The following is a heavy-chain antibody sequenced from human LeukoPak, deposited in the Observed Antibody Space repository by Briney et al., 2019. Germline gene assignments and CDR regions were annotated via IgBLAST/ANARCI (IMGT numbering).Heavy chain of an antibody. CDR1: GFTFSSYE. CDR3: AKAGDCSGGSCYPPKGYYYYMDV. V-gene: IGHV3-48*03. J-gene: IGHJ6*03. D-gene: IGHD2-15*01. Sequence: GGSLRLSCAASGFTFSSYEMNWVRQAPGKGLEWVSYISSSGSTIYYADSVKGRFTISRDNAKNSLYLQMNSLRAEDTAVYYCAKAGDCSGGSCYPPKGYYYYMDVWGKGTTVTISS. CDR2: ISSSGSTI.